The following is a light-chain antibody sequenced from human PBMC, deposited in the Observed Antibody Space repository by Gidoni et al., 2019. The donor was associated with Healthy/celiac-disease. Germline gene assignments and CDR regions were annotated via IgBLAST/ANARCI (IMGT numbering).Light chain of an antibody. CDR3: LQSYSTLLT. J-gene: IGKJ4*01. V-gene: IGKV1-39*01. CDR2: AAS. Sequence: DIQMTQSPSSLSASVGDRVTITCRASQSISSYLNWYQQKPGKAPKRLIYAASSLQIGVPLRFSGSGSGTDFTLTISSLQPEDFATYYCLQSYSTLLTFGGGTKVEIK. CDR1: QSISSY.